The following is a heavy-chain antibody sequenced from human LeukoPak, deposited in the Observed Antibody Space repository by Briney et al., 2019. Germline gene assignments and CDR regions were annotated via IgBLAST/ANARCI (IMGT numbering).Heavy chain of an antibody. D-gene: IGHD2-15*01. Sequence: GGSLRLSCAASGFAFSSYAMSWVRQAPGKGLEWVSAISGSGGSPYYADSVKGRFTISRDNSKNTLYLQMNSLSAEDTAAYYCARDSVAVEEASTRGHGYWGQGTLVTVSS. CDR3: ARDSVAVEEASTRGHGY. CDR1: GFAFSSYA. J-gene: IGHJ4*02. V-gene: IGHV3-23*01. CDR2: ISGSGGSP.